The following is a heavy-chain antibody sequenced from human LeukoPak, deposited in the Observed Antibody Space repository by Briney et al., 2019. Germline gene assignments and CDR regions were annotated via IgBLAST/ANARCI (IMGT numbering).Heavy chain of an antibody. Sequence: PSETLSLTCTVSGGSINNYYWSWVRQPPGKGLEWIGNIYYNGSTNYNPSLKSRVTISIDTSKNQFSLKLTSVTAADTAVYYCARDGSGRYYFDYWGQGTLVTVSS. CDR1: GGSINNYY. CDR3: ARDGSGRYYFDY. J-gene: IGHJ4*02. D-gene: IGHD3-10*01. CDR2: IYYNGST. V-gene: IGHV4-59*01.